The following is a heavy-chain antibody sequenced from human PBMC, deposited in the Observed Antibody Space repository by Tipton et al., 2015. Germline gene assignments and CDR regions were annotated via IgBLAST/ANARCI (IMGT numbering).Heavy chain of an antibody. CDR1: GVSISNRNW. V-gene: IGHV4-4*02. J-gene: IGHJ2*01. CDR2: MYYGGTT. CDR3: GRVSGRSGWERDYRFIDL. Sequence: TLSLTCDVSGVSISNRNWWSWVRQPPGKGLEWIGEMYYGGTTNYNPSLKSRVTMSLDKAKNQFSLRLISVTAADTAIYYCGRVSGRSGWERDYRFIDLWGRGTLVTVSS. D-gene: IGHD6-19*01.